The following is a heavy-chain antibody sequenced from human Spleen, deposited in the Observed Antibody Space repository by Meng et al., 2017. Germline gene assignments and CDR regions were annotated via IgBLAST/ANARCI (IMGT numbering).Heavy chain of an antibody. V-gene: IGHV3-48*03. CDR2: ISSSGRII. Sequence: GESLKISCAASGFTFSSYEMYWVRQAPGKGLEWVSYISSSGRIIYYADSVKGRLTISRDNAKNSLYLEMNSLRAEDTAVYFCASRDGDKGDYWGQGTLVTVSS. J-gene: IGHJ4*02. D-gene: IGHD5-24*01. CDR3: ASRDGDKGDY. CDR1: GFTFSSYE.